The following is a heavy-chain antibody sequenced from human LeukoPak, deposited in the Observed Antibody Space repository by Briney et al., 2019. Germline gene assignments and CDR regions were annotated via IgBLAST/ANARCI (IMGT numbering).Heavy chain of an antibody. D-gene: IGHD4-23*01. CDR3: ARAPVTTVVTNYFDY. J-gene: IGHJ4*02. Sequence: SETLSLTCTVSGGSISSGSYYWSWIRQPAGKGLEWIGRIYTSGSTNYNPSLKSRVTISVDTSKNQFSLKLSSVTAADTAVYYCARAPVTTVVTNYFDYWGQGTLVTVSS. CDR1: GGSISSGSYY. V-gene: IGHV4-61*02. CDR2: IYTSGST.